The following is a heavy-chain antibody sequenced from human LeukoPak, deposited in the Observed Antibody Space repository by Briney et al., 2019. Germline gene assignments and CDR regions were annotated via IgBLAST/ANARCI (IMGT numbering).Heavy chain of an antibody. D-gene: IGHD3-10*01. CDR2: ISALNGTT. V-gene: IGHV1-18*01. CDR1: RYTFSPSG. Sequence: GASVRVSCTASRYTFSPSGISWMRQAPGQGVEWRGWISALNGTTNYAQKLQGRVTMTTDISTSTAYMELRSLRSDDSAVYYCARVPDYYGSGSWWFDPWGQGTLVTVSS. CDR3: ARVPDYYGSGSWWFDP. J-gene: IGHJ5*02.